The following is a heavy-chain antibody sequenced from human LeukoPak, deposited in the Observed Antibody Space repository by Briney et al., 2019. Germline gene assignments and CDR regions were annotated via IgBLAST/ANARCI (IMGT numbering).Heavy chain of an antibody. Sequence: SVKVSCKASGYTFTSYDINWVRQATGQGLEWMGGIIPIFGTANYAQKFQGRVTITADKSTSTAYMELSSLRSEDTAVYYCASLTTVTTFWFDPWGQGTLVTVSS. CDR3: ASLTTVTTFWFDP. CDR1: GYTFTSYD. J-gene: IGHJ5*02. V-gene: IGHV1-69*06. CDR2: IIPIFGTA. D-gene: IGHD4-17*01.